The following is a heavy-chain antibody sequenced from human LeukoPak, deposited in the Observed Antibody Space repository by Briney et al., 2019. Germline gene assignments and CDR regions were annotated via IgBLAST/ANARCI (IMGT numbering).Heavy chain of an antibody. CDR1: GYTLTSYG. D-gene: IGHD6-13*01. Sequence: ASVKVSCKASGYTLTSYGISWVRQAPGQGLEWMGWISAYNGNTNYAQKLQGRVTMTTDTSTSTAYMELRSLRSDDTAVYYCARAGDRYSSSWYVYWGQGTLVTVSS. J-gene: IGHJ4*02. CDR2: ISAYNGNT. CDR3: ARAGDRYSSSWYVY. V-gene: IGHV1-18*01.